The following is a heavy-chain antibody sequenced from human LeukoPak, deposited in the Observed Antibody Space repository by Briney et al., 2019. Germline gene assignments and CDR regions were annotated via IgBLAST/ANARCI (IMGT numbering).Heavy chain of an antibody. CDR2: IKSKTDGGTT. J-gene: IGHJ4*02. CDR1: GFTFSNAW. Sequence: GGSLRLSCAASGFTFSNAWMNWVRQAPGKGLEWVGRIKSKTDGGTTDYAAPVKDRFIISGDDSKNTLYLQMNSLKTEDTAVYYCTTPRYSGRYYDFDYWGQGTLVTVSS. D-gene: IGHD1-26*01. V-gene: IGHV3-15*07. CDR3: TTPRYSGRYYDFDY.